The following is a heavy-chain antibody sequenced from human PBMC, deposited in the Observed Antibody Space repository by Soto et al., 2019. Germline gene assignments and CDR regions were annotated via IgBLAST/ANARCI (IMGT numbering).Heavy chain of an antibody. J-gene: IGHJ4*02. CDR3: ARDNCSGGSCYSGRTNFDY. Sequence: PLQQVGAGLLKASGTLFLTWGCYGGSFRGFFWGRNRPPPGEGVGGVGGINHSGSTNYNPALKSRVTISVDTSKNQFSLKLSSVTAADTAVYYCARDNCSGGSCYSGRTNFDYWGQGTLVTVSS. CDR1: GGSFRGFF. V-gene: IGHV4-34*02. D-gene: IGHD2-15*01. CDR2: INHSGST.